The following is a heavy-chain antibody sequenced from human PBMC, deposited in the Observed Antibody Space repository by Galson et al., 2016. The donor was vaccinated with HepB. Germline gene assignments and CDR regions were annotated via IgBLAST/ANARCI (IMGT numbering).Heavy chain of an antibody. CDR1: GFSLSTSGVG. D-gene: IGHD3-10*01. Sequence: PALVKPTQTLTLTCTFSGFSLSTSGVGVGWIRQPPGKALEWLALIYWDDDKRYRPSLKSRLTITKDTSKNQVVLTVTDMDPVDTATYYCAHSLYYYGSGSYSFDLWGRGPLVTVSS. V-gene: IGHV2-5*02. CDR3: AHSLYYYGSGSYSFDL. J-gene: IGHJ2*01. CDR2: IYWDDDK.